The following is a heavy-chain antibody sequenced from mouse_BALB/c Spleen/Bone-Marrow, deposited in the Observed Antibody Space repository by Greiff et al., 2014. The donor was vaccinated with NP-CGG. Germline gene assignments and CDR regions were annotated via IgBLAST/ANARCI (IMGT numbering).Heavy chain of an antibody. CDR1: GYTFTDYS. Sequence: VQLQQSGPELVKPGASVKISCKASGYTFTDYSMHWVKQSHGKSLEWIGYIYPYNGGTGYNQKFKSKATLTVDNSSSTAYMELRSLTSEDSAVYYCARDDGYYDYWGQGTTLTVSS. CDR3: ARDDGYYDY. D-gene: IGHD2-3*01. CDR2: IYPYNGGT. V-gene: IGHV1S29*02. J-gene: IGHJ2*01.